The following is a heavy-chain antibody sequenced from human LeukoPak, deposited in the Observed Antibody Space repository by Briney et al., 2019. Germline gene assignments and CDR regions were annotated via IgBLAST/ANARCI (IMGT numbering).Heavy chain of an antibody. V-gene: IGHV4-59*01. J-gene: IGHJ4*02. D-gene: IGHD5-12*01. CDR3: ARVSGYDWESFYDY. Sequence: SETLSLTCTISGGSISSYYWSWIRQPPGKGLEWIGYIYYSGSTNYNPSLKSRVTISVDTSKNQFSLKLSSVTAADTAVYYCARVSGYDWESFYDYWGQGTLVTVSS. CDR1: GGSISSYY. CDR2: IYYSGST.